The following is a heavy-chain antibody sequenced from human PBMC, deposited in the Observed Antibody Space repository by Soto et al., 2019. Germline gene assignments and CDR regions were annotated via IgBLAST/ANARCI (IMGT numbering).Heavy chain of an antibody. CDR2: ISYDGSNK. V-gene: IGHV3-30-3*01. Sequence: QVQLVESGGGVVQPGRSLRLSCAASGFTFSSYAMHWVRQAPGKGLEWVAVISYDGSNKYYADSVKGRFTISRDNSKNTLYLQMNSLRAEDTDVYYCARDPMGRYYGSGSYYFYYWGQGTLVTVSS. CDR1: GFTFSSYA. J-gene: IGHJ4*02. D-gene: IGHD3-10*01. CDR3: ARDPMGRYYGSGSYYFYY.